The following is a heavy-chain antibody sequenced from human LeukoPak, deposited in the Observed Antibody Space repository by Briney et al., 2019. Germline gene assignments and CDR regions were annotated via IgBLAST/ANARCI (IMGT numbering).Heavy chain of an antibody. J-gene: IGHJ4*02. D-gene: IGHD3-3*01. V-gene: IGHV3-23*01. CDR3: AKSILEWLFIFDY. CDR2: ISGSGGST. Sequence: GGSLRLSCAASGFTFSSYAMSWVRQAPGKGLEWVSAISGSGGSTYYADSVKGRFTISRDNSRNTLYLQMNSLRAEDTAVYYCAKSILEWLFIFDYWGQGTLVTVSS. CDR1: GFTFSSYA.